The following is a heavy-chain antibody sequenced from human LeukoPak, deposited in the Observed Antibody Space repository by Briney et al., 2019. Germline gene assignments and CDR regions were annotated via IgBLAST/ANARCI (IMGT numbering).Heavy chain of an antibody. Sequence: PGGSLRLSCAASGLTASHNVNNAMSWVRHAPGKGLEWVSGITTSGSTYYADSVKGRFTISREKSNNTLYLHMDSLRAEDTAVYYCAKAPVWNYYYCLDVWGQGTTVTVSS. CDR3: AKAPVWNYYYCLDV. V-gene: IGHV3-23*01. CDR2: ITTSGST. D-gene: IGHD2-21*01. J-gene: IGHJ6*02. CDR1: GLTASHNVNNA.